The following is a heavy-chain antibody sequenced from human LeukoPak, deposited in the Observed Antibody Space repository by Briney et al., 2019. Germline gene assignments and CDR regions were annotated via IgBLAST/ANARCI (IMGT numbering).Heavy chain of an antibody. CDR3: AREGCSSTSCYWSSGWFDP. CDR2: ISYDGSNK. D-gene: IGHD2-2*01. CDR1: GFTFSSCA. V-gene: IGHV3-30*01. Sequence: PGGSLRLSCAASGFTFSSCAMHWVRQAPGKGLEWVAVISYDGSNKYYADSVKGRFTISRDNSKNTLYLQMNSLRAEDTAVYYCAREGCSSTSCYWSSGWFDPWGQGTLVTVSS. J-gene: IGHJ5*02.